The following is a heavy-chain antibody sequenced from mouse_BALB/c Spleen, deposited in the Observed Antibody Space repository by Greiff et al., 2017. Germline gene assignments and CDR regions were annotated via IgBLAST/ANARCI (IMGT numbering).Heavy chain of an antibody. CDR2: ISSGGST. CDR1: GFTFSSYA. Sequence: EVKLMESGGGLVKPGGSLKLSCAASGFTFSSYAMSWVRQTPEKRLEWVASISSGGSTYYPDSVKGRFTISRDNARNILYLQMSSLRSEDTAMYYCANYGSSLYFDYWGQGTTLTVSS. J-gene: IGHJ2*01. V-gene: IGHV5-6-5*01. D-gene: IGHD1-1*01. CDR3: ANYGSSLYFDY.